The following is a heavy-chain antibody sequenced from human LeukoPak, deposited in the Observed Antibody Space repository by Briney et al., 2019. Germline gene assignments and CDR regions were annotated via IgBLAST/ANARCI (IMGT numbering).Heavy chain of an antibody. D-gene: IGHD6-13*01. CDR3: GKDITSDGIAYGGFDY. Sequence: GGSLRLSCAASGFTFDDYAMHWVRQAPGKGLEWVSGISWNSGSIGYADSVKGRFTISRDNAKNSLYLQMNSLRAEDTALYYCGKDITSDGIAYGGFDYWGQGTLVTVSS. V-gene: IGHV3-9*01. J-gene: IGHJ4*02. CDR1: GFTFDDYA. CDR2: ISWNSGSI.